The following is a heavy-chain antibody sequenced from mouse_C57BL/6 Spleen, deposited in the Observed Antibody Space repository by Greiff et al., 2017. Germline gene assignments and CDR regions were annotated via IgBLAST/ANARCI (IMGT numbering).Heavy chain of an antibody. J-gene: IGHJ3*01. Sequence: QVQLKESGAELMKPGASVKLSCKATGYTFTGYWIEWVKQRPGHGLEWIGEILPGSGSTNYNEKFKGKATFTADTSYNTAYMQLSSLTTEDAAIYDCARDSSGYWFAYWGQGTLVTVSA. D-gene: IGHD3-2*02. CDR3: ARDSSGYWFAY. CDR2: ILPGSGST. CDR1: GYTFTGYW. V-gene: IGHV1-9*01.